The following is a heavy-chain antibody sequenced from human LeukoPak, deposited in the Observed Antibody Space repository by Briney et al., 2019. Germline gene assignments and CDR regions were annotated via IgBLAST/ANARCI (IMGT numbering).Heavy chain of an antibody. Sequence: SETLSLTCTVSDGSISSYYWSWIRQSPGKGLEWIGYIYYSGSTNYNPSLKSRVTILVDASKNQFSLKLSSVTAADTAVYYCARGYCRGTSCNRYTFDMWGQGTMVTVSS. CDR2: IYYSGST. CDR1: DGSISSYY. V-gene: IGHV4-59*01. CDR3: ARGYCRGTSCNRYTFDM. D-gene: IGHD2-2*01. J-gene: IGHJ3*02.